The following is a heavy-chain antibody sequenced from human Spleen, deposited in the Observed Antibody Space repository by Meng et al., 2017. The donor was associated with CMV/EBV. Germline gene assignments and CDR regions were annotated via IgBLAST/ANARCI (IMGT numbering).Heavy chain of an antibody. CDR1: RLTFSKYD. D-gene: IGHD2-2*01. J-gene: IGHJ6*02. Sequence: GESLKISCAASRLTFSKYDINWVRQAPGEGLEWVSVIYSGDSTYYADSVKGRFTISRDKSKNTLYLQMNSLRAEDTAMYYCAKDQKYCSSTSCYPYHYYYGMDVWGQGTTVTVSS. CDR2: IYSGDST. CDR3: AKDQKYCSSTSCYPYHYYYGMDV. V-gene: IGHV3-66*02.